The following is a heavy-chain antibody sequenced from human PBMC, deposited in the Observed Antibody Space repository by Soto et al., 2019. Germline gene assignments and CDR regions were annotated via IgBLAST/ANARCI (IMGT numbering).Heavy chain of an antibody. V-gene: IGHV3-74*01. D-gene: IGHD3-10*01. CDR3: ARGGTMVRGIYYYYGMDV. CDR2: INSDGSST. Sequence: LWYTAPGLCRDRYGIPCVGQVPGKGLVWVSRINSDGSSTSYADSVKGRFTISRDNAKNTLYLQMNSLRAEDTAVYYCARGGTMVRGIYYYYGMDVWGQGT. CDR1: GLCRDRYG. J-gene: IGHJ6*02.